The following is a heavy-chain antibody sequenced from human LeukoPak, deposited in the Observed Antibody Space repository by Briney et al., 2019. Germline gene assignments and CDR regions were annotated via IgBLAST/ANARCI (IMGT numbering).Heavy chain of an antibody. CDR3: ARSQYQLLFDY. D-gene: IGHD2-2*01. CDR2: TKPNNGGT. V-gene: IGHV1-2*04. Sequence: ASVKVSCKASEYTFTGYCVHWVRQAPGQGLEWMAWTKPNNGGTKYAQNFQGWVTMTRDTSISTAYMELSRLRFDDTAVYYCARSQYQLLFDYWGQGTLVTVSS. CDR1: EYTFTGYC. J-gene: IGHJ4*02.